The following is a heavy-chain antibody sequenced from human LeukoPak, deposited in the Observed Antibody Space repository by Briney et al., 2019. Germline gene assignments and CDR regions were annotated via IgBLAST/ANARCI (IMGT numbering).Heavy chain of an antibody. J-gene: IGHJ6*02. V-gene: IGHV1-8*01. D-gene: IGHD3-9*01. Sequence: ASVKVSCKASGYTFTSYDINWVRQATGQGLEWMGWMNPNSGNTGYAQKFQGRVTMTRDTSISTAYMELSRLRSDDTAVYYCARATGSFYYYYYGMDVWGQGTTVTVSS. CDR2: MNPNSGNT. CDR1: GYTFTSYD. CDR3: ARATGSFYYYYYGMDV.